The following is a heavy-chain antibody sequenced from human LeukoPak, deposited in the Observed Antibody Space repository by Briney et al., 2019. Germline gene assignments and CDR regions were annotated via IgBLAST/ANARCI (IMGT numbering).Heavy chain of an antibody. CDR1: GFTFSSYA. CDR2: ISGSGGST. J-gene: IGHJ6*02. CDR3: ARDLQAAEFYYYYGMDV. D-gene: IGHD3-10*01. Sequence: GGSLRLSCAASGFTFSSYAMSWVRQAPGKGLEWVSAISGSGGSTYYADSVKGRFTISRDNSKNTLYLQMNSLRAEDTAVYYCARDLQAAEFYYYYGMDVWGQGTTVTVSS. V-gene: IGHV3-23*01.